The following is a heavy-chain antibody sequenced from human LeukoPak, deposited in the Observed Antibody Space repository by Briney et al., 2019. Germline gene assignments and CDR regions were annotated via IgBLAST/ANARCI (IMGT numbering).Heavy chain of an antibody. V-gene: IGHV5-51*01. CDR3: ARLGYCTNGVCYPPDY. CDR1: GYSFTSYW. CDR2: IYPGDSDT. D-gene: IGHD2-8*01. Sequence: GESLKISCKGSGYSFTSYWIGWVRQMPGKGLEWMGIIYPGDSDTRYSPSFQGQVTISADKSISTAYLQWSSLKASDTAVYYCARLGYCTNGVCYPPDYWGQGTLVTVSS. J-gene: IGHJ4*02.